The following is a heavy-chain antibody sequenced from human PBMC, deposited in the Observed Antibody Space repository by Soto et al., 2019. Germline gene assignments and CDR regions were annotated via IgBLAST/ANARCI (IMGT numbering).Heavy chain of an antibody. CDR2: LDYDGTT. V-gene: IGHV4-39*01. CDR1: GGPISTTSYY. Sequence: SETLSLTCTVSGGPISTTSYYWDWVHQSPGKGLEWIGSLDYDGTTYYNQSPNSRATISVYTTKNQFSLKLNPVTAADAAVYFCARQHRPVRRYFGLDVWGQGTTVTVSS. CDR3: ARQHRPVRRYFGLDV. D-gene: IGHD6-19*01. J-gene: IGHJ6*02.